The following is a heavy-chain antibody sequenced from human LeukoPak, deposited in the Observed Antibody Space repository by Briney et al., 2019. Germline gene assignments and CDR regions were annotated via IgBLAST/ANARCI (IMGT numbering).Heavy chain of an antibody. J-gene: IGHJ4*02. Sequence: SETLSLTCAVYGGSFSGYHWSWIRQPPGKGLEWIGEINHSGSTNYNPSLKSRVTISVDTSKNQFSLKLSSVTAADTAVYYCARGWFGQMAKGIDYWGQGTLVTVSS. CDR3: ARGWFGQMAKGIDY. CDR1: GGSFSGYH. V-gene: IGHV4-34*01. D-gene: IGHD5-24*01. CDR2: INHSGST.